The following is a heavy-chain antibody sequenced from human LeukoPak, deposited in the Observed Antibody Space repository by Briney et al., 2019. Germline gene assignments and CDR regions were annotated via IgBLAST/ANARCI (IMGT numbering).Heavy chain of an antibody. D-gene: IGHD2-15*01. CDR1: GYTFISYG. J-gene: IGHJ5*02. CDR3: ARDGDCSGGSCYSTGWFDP. V-gene: IGHV1-18*04. Sequence: GASVKVSCKASGYTFISYGISWVRQAPGQGLEWMGWISAYNGNTNYAQKLQGRVTMTTDTSTSTAYMELRSLRSDDTAVYHCARDGDCSGGSCYSTGWFDPWGQGTLVTVSS. CDR2: ISAYNGNT.